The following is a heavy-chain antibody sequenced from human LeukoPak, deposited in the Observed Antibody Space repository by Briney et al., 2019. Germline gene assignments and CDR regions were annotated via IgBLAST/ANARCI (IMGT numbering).Heavy chain of an antibody. CDR1: GGSFSGYY. CDR2: INHSGST. D-gene: IGHD3-10*01. CDR3: ARHSSLLWFGRVFDP. J-gene: IGHJ5*02. V-gene: IGHV4-34*01. Sequence: PSETLSLTCAVYGGSFSGYYWSWLRQPPGKGLEWIGEINHSGSTNYNPSLKSRVTISVDTSKNQFSLKLSSVTAADTAVYYCARHSSLLWFGRVFDPWGQGTLVTVSS.